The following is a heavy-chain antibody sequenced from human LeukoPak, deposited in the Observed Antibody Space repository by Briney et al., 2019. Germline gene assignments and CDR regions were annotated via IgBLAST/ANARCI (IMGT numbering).Heavy chain of an antibody. J-gene: IGHJ5*02. CDR1: GGSISSSSYY. CDR3: AREGRIRFLEWLGGWFDP. CDR2: IYYSGST. V-gene: IGHV4-39*07. D-gene: IGHD3-3*01. Sequence: SETLSLTCTVSGGSISSSSYYWGWIRQPPGKGLEWIGSIYYSGSTYYNPSLKSRVIISVDTSKNQFSLKLSSVTAADTAVHYCAREGRIRFLEWLGGWFDPWGQGTLVTVSS.